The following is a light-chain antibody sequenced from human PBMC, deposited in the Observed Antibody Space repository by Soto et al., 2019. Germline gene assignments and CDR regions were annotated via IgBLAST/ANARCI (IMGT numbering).Light chain of an antibody. Sequence: IVMTHSPATLSVSPGASATLSCRASQSVSTNLAWYQQKPGQVPRVLIYGASTRATEIPARFSGSGSGTEFTLTIASLQSEDFAVYYCQQYNNWPRTFGQGTKVDIK. J-gene: IGKJ1*01. CDR1: QSVSTN. V-gene: IGKV3-15*01. CDR2: GAS. CDR3: QQYNNWPRT.